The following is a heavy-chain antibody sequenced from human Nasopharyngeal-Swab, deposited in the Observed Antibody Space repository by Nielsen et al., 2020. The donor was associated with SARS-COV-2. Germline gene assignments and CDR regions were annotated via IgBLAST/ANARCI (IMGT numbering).Heavy chain of an antibody. J-gene: IGHJ4*02. D-gene: IGHD1-14*01. CDR3: AKKGGTGVDRQLDY. CDR1: GFTFRNSA. CDR2: ISFDGSTI. V-gene: IGHV3-30*18. Sequence: GGSLRLSFAASGFTFRNSAMYWVRQAPGKGLEWVAVISFDGSTIYYEDSVKGRFTISRDNSKNTCNLQMNSLRVEDTAIYYCAKKGGTGVDRQLDYWGQGTLVTVSS.